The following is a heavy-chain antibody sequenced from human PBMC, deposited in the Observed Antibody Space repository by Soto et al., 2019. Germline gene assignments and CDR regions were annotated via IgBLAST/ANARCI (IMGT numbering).Heavy chain of an antibody. J-gene: IGHJ4*02. V-gene: IGHV3-33*01. D-gene: IGHD2-21*02. CDR1: GFTFSSYG. CDR3: ARDYGYCGGDCYPDY. Sequence: GGSLRLSCAASGFTFSSYGMHWVRQAPGKGLEWVAVIWYDGSNKYYADSVKGRFTISRDNSKNTLYLQMNSLRAEDTAVYYCARDYGYCGGDCYPDYWGQGTLVTVSS. CDR2: IWYDGSNK.